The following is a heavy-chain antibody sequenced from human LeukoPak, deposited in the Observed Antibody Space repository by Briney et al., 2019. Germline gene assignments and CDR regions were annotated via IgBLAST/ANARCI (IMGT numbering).Heavy chain of an antibody. CDR3: ARDGGHCSSTSCYKATYYGMDV. Sequence: SETLSLTCAVYGGSFSGYYWSWIRQPPGKGLEWIGEINHSGSTNYNPSLKSRVTISVDTSKNQFSLKLNSVTAADTAVYYCARDGGHCSSTSCYKATYYGMDVWGQGTTVTVSS. J-gene: IGHJ6*02. CDR1: GGSFSGYY. CDR2: INHSGST. V-gene: IGHV4-34*01. D-gene: IGHD2-2*02.